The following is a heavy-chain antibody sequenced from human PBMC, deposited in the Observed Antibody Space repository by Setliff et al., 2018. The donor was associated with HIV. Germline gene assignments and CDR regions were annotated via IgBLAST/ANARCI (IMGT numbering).Heavy chain of an antibody. CDR3: ARDAPRNTEAAPGY. V-gene: IGHV4-59*12. CDR1: GGSISNYY. CDR2: IYYSGST. Sequence: SETLSLTCTVSGGSISNYYWSWIRQPPGKGLEWIGYIYYSGSTTYNPSLESRVTISIDTSKNQFSLKLSSVTAADTAVYYCARDAPRNTEAAPGYWGQGTLVTVSS. J-gene: IGHJ4*02. D-gene: IGHD6-6*01.